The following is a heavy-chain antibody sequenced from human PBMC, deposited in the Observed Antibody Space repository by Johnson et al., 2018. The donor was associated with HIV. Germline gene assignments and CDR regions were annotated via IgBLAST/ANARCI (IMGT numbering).Heavy chain of an antibody. CDR3: AKSIVGATYDAFDI. Sequence: VQLVESGGGVVRPGGSLRLSCAASGFTFANYGMSWVRQAPGKGLEWVSTISGSGGSTYYADSVKGRFTISRDNSKNTLYLQMNSLRAEDTAVYYCAKSIVGATYDAFDIWGQGTMVTVSS. D-gene: IGHD1-26*01. J-gene: IGHJ3*02. CDR1: GFTFANYG. CDR2: ISGSGGST. V-gene: IGHV3-23*04.